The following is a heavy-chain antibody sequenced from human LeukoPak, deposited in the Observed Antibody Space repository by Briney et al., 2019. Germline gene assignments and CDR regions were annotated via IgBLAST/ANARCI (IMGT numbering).Heavy chain of an antibody. Sequence: ASVKVSCKASGYFFTGYYMHWVRQAPGQGLEWMRWINPNGGDTNYAQRFQGRVTMTRDTSISTAYMDLSTLTSDDTAVYFCARDGDTTGTTHFDHWGQGTLVTVSS. V-gene: IGHV1-2*02. D-gene: IGHD1-1*01. CDR1: GYFFTGYY. CDR2: INPNGGDT. J-gene: IGHJ4*02. CDR3: ARDGDTTGTTHFDH.